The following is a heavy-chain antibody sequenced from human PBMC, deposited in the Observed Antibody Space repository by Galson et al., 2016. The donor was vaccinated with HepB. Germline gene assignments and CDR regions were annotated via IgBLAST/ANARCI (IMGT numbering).Heavy chain of an antibody. CDR3: TRVGGDLPFDE. D-gene: IGHD4-17*01. J-gene: IGHJ4*01. CDR1: GFSLSAYS. V-gene: IGHV3-48*02. Sequence: SLRLSCAASGFSLSAYSMNWVRQAPGKGLEWISNISHHNRTIYYADSVKGRFTISRDNAKNSLFLQMNSLREDDSGVYYCTRVGGDLPFDEWGHGTLVTVSS. CDR2: ISHHNRTI.